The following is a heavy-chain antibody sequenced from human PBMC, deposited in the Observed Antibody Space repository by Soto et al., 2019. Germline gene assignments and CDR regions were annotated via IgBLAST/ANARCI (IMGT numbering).Heavy chain of an antibody. CDR3: ARHIMTVWGYCSGGSCYGGFDY. D-gene: IGHD2-15*01. J-gene: IGHJ4*02. CDR1: GYSFISYW. V-gene: IGHV5-51*01. CDR2: IYPGDSDT. Sequence: PGESLKISCKGSGYSFISYWIVWVRQMPGKGLEWMGIIYPGDSDTRYSPSFQGQVTISADKSISTAYLQWSSLKASDTAMYYCARHIMTVWGYCSGGSCYGGFDYWGQGTLVSVSS.